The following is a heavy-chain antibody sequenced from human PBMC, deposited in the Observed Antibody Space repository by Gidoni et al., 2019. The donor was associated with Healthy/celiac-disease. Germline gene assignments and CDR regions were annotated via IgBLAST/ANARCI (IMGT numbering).Heavy chain of an antibody. CDR1: GFTFSSYS. CDR3: ARDHKWEPDYYFDY. Sequence: EVQLVESGGGLVKPGGSLRLSCAASGFTFSSYSMNWVRQAPGKGLEGVSSISSSSSYIYYADSVKGRFTISRDNAKNSLYLQMNSLRAEDTAVYYCARDHKWEPDYYFDYWGQGTLVTVSS. CDR2: ISSSSSYI. J-gene: IGHJ4*02. V-gene: IGHV3-21*01. D-gene: IGHD1-26*01.